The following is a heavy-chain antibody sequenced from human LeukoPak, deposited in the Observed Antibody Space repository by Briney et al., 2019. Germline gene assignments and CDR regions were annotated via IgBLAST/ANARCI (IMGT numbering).Heavy chain of an antibody. CDR2: IYHGGST. V-gene: IGHV4-38-2*02. Sequence: SQTLSLTCTVSGYSISGGYYWGWIRQPPGKGLEWIGTIYHGGSTYYNPSLESRVTISLDTSKNHFSLNLTSVTAADTATYYCARVAERTWLPYDAAFDIWGLGTMVTVSS. CDR3: ARVAERTWLPYDAAFDI. CDR1: GYSISGGYY. J-gene: IGHJ3*02. D-gene: IGHD3-9*01.